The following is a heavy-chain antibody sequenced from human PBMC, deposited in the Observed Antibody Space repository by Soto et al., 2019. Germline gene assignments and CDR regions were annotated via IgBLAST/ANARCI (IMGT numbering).Heavy chain of an antibody. CDR1: GGSISSSSYY. J-gene: IGHJ5*02. Sequence: SETLSLTCTVSGGSISSSSYYWGWIRQPPGKGLEWIGSIYYSGSTYYNPSLKSRVTISVDTSKNQFSLKLSSVTAADTAVYYCARHVEMATINWFDPWGQGTLVT. CDR2: IYYSGST. CDR3: ARHVEMATINWFDP. D-gene: IGHD5-12*01. V-gene: IGHV4-39*01.